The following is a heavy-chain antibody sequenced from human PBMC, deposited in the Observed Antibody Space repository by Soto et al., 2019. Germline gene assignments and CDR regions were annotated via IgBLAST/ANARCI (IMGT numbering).Heavy chain of an antibody. CDR2: ISYSGST. J-gene: IGHJ4*02. CDR3: ARVLSGSSLFDY. Sequence: SETLSLTCTVSGGSIISGYWSWIRQSPGKGLEWIGYISYSGSTNYNPSLKSLVTISVDTSKNQFSLNLSSVTAADTAVYYCARVLSGSSLFDYWGQGTLVTVSS. D-gene: IGHD1-26*01. V-gene: IGHV4-59*01. CDR1: GGSIISGY.